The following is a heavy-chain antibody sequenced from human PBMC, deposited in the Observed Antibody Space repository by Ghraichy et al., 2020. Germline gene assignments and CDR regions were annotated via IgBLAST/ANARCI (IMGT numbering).Heavy chain of an antibody. V-gene: IGHV4-31*03. J-gene: IGHJ4*02. D-gene: IGHD7-27*01. CDR1: GGSISSGGYY. CDR3: ARSTTNWGYNY. Sequence: SETLSLTCTVSGGSISSGGYYWSWIRQHPGKGLEWIGYIYYSGSTYYNPSLKSRVTISVDTSKNQFSLKLSSVTAADTAVYYCARSTTNWGYNYWGQGTLVTVSS. CDR2: IYYSGST.